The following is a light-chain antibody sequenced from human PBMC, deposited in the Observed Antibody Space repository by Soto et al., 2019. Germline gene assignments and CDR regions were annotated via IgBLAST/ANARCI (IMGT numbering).Light chain of an antibody. CDR3: QQRSNWPST. CDR1: QSVGSY. V-gene: IGKV3-11*01. Sequence: EIVLTQSPATLSLSPGEIAAFSCRASQSVGSYLAWSDQKPGQAPRLLIYDVSKRATGIPARFSGSGSETDFTLTISSLEPEDFAVYYCQQRSNWPSTFGGGTKVEIK. CDR2: DVS. J-gene: IGKJ4*01.